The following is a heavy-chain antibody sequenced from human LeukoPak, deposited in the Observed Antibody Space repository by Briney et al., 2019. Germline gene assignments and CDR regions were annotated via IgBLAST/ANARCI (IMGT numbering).Heavy chain of an antibody. D-gene: IGHD3-16*02. CDR3: AREGPGIPSRSTTFDY. CDR1: GFTFSSCA. J-gene: IGHJ4*02. V-gene: IGHV3-23*01. CDR2: ISNDGSRT. Sequence: GGSLRLSCAASGFTFSSCAMSWVRQAPGKGLEWVSAISNDGSRTYYADSVKGRFTISRDNSKRTLYLEMNSLRAEDTAVYFCAREGPGIPSRSTTFDYWGQGTLVTVSS.